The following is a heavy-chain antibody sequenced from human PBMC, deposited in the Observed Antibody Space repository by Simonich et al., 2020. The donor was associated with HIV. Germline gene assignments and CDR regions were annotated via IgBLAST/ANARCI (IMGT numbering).Heavy chain of an antibody. J-gene: IGHJ3*02. D-gene: IGHD3-10*01. CDR2: ISYDGSNK. Sequence: QVQLVESGGGVVQPGRSLRLSCAASGFTFSSYAMHWVRQDPGKGLEWVAVISYDGSNKYYADSVKGRFTITRGNSKNTLYLQMNSRRAEDTAVYYCARVGVGATRDAFDIWGQGTMVTVSS. CDR3: ARVGVGATRDAFDI. V-gene: IGHV3-30*07. CDR1: GFTFSSYA.